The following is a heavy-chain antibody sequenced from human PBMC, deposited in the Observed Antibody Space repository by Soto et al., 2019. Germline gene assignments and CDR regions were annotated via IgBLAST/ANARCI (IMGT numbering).Heavy chain of an antibody. D-gene: IGHD4-17*01. J-gene: IGHJ3*02. V-gene: IGHV4-59*12. CDR2: IYYSGST. Sequence: SETLSLTCTVSGGSISSYYWSWIRQPPGKGLEWIGYIYYSGSTNYNPSIKSRVTITVDKSKNQFSLKLSSVTAADTAVYYCARARSTVKGRGAFDIWGQGTMVTVSS. CDR1: GGSISSYY. CDR3: ARARSTVKGRGAFDI.